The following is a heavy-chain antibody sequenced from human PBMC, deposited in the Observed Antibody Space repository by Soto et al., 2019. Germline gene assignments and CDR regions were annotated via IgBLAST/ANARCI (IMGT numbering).Heavy chain of an antibody. CDR1: GFTFSDYY. D-gene: IGHD1-7*01. V-gene: IGHV3-11*06. Sequence: QVQVVESGGGLVKPGGSLRLSCAASGFTFSDYYMNWIRQAPGKGLEWVSYISSSSDYTKYADSVKGRFTISGDNAKSSLYMQMTRLRAAETAVYYCARGGVRGTTSRGQVYNWGQGTLVTVSS. CDR2: ISSSSDYT. J-gene: IGHJ4*02. CDR3: ARGGVRGTTSRGQVYN.